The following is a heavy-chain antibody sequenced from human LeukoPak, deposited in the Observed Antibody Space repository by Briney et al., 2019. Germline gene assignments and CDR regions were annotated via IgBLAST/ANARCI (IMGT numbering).Heavy chain of an antibody. CDR1: GFLFSGFG. Sequence: GGSLRLSCETSGFLFSGFGMHWVRQSPGKGLEWIAFISYDGSKKYYGDSVKGRFTISRDNSKNTLYLQMNSLRAEDTAVYYCARGLDSSGYPVDYWGQGTLVTVSS. V-gene: IGHV3-30*02. CDR3: ARGLDSSGYPVDY. J-gene: IGHJ4*02. D-gene: IGHD3-22*01. CDR2: ISYDGSKK.